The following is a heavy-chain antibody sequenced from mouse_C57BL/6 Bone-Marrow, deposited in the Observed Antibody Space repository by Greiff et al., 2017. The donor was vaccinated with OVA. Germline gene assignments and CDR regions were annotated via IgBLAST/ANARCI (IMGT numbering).Heavy chain of an antibody. J-gene: IGHJ2*01. CDR3: TRGDYSYFDC. Sequence: EVKVVESGEGLVKPGGSLKLSCAASGFTFSSYAMSWVRQTPEKRLEWVAYISSGGDYIYYADTVKGRFTISRDNARNTLYLQMSSLKSEDTAMYYCTRGDYSYFDCWGQGTTLTVSS. V-gene: IGHV5-9-1*02. CDR2: ISSGGDYI. D-gene: IGHD1-1*01. CDR1: GFTFSSYA.